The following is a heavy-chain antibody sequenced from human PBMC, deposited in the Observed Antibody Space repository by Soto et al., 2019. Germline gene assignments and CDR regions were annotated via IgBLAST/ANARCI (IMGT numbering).Heavy chain of an antibody. CDR2: INHSGST. CDR1: GGSFSGYY. J-gene: IGHJ4*02. V-gene: IGHV4-34*01. D-gene: IGHD2-15*01. CDR3: ARGWPDIVVVVAARHAPLSDY. Sequence: PSETLSLTCAVYGGSFSGYYWSWIRQPPGKGLEWIGEINHSGSTNYNPSLKSRVTISVDTSKNQFSLKLSSVTAADTAVYYCARGWPDIVVVVAARHAPLSDYWGQGTLVTVSS.